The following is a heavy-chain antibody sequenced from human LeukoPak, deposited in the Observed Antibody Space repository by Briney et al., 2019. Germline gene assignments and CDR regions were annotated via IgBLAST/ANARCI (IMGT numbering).Heavy chain of an antibody. CDR3: ARWGSTSCYDY. J-gene: IGHJ4*02. CDR1: GFTFSSYW. Sequence: GGSLRLSCAASGFTFSSYWMSWVRQAPGKGLEWVANIKQDGSEKYYVDSVKGRFTISRDNSKNTLFLQMGSLRADDMAVYYCARWGSTSCYDYWGQGTLVTVSS. V-gene: IGHV3-7*01. D-gene: IGHD2-2*01. CDR2: IKQDGSEK.